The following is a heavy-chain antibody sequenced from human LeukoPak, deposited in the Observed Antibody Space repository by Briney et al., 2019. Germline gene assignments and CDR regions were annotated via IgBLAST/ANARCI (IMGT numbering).Heavy chain of an antibody. D-gene: IGHD3-3*01. J-gene: IGHJ4*02. Sequence: SETLSLTCTVSGGSISSYYWSWIRQPPGKRLKWIGHIYYSGSTNYNPSLKSRVTISVDTSKNQFSLKLSSVTAADTAVYYCASRSSTWSGYQDTLYYFDSWGQGTLVTVSS. CDR3: ASRSSTWSGYQDTLYYFDS. V-gene: IGHV4-59*01. CDR2: IYYSGST. CDR1: GGSISSYY.